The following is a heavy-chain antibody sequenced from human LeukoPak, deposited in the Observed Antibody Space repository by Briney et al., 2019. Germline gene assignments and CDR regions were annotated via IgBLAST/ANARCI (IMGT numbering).Heavy chain of an antibody. CDR3: ARDVNYYYGSGSALDY. Sequence: ASVKVSCKASGYTFTGYYMHWVRQAPGQGLEWMGWINPNSGGTNYAQKFQGRVTMTRDTSISTAFLELSRLRSDDTAVYYCARDVNYYYGSGSALDYWGQGTLVTVSS. J-gene: IGHJ4*02. CDR2: INPNSGGT. V-gene: IGHV1-2*02. D-gene: IGHD3-10*01. CDR1: GYTFTGYY.